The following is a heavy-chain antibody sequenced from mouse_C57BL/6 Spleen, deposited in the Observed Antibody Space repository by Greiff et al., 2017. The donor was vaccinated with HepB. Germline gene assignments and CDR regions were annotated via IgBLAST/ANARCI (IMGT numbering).Heavy chain of an antibody. Sequence: EVQLQQSGPVLVKPGASVKMSCKASGYTFTDYYMNWVKQSHGKSLEWIGVINPYNGGTSYNQKFKGKATLTVDKSSSTAYMELNSLTSEDSAVYYCARDYYGFYYFDYWGQGTTLTVSS. V-gene: IGHV1-19*01. CDR3: ARDYYGFYYFDY. J-gene: IGHJ2*01. CDR1: GYTFTDYY. CDR2: INPYNGGT. D-gene: IGHD1-1*01.